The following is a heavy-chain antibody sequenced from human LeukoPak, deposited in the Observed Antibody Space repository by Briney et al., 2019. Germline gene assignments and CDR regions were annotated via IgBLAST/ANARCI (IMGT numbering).Heavy chain of an antibody. CDR2: IIPIFGTA. D-gene: IGHD3-3*01. CDR3: ARSDDFWSGYDY. V-gene: IGHV1-69*05. J-gene: IGHJ4*02. CDR1: GGTFSSYA. Sequence: ASVKVSCKASGGTFSSYAISWVRQAPGQGLECMGGIIPIFGTANYAQKFQGRVTITTDESTSTAYMELSSLRSEDTAVYYCARSDDFWSGYDYWGQGTLVTVSS.